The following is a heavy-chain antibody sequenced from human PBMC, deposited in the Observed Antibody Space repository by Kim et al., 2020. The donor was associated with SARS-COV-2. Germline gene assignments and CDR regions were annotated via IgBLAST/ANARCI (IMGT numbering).Heavy chain of an antibody. J-gene: IGHJ4*02. V-gene: IGHV4-39*01. D-gene: IGHD3-9*01. Sequence: SETLSLTCTVSGGSISSSSYYWGWIRQPPGKGLEWIGSIYYSGSTYYNPSLKSRVTISVDTSKNQFSLKLSSVTAADTAVYYCARHPDVLRYFDWLLYFDYWGQGTLVTVSS. CDR3: ARHPDVLRYFDWLLYFDY. CDR2: IYYSGST. CDR1: GGSISSSSYY.